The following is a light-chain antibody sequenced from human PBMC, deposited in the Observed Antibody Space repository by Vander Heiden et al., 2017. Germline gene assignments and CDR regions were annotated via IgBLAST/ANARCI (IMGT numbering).Light chain of an antibody. V-gene: IGKV3-15*01. CDR3: QQYDNWPPLT. J-gene: IGKJ4*01. CDR1: QSVRSN. CDR2: GAS. Sequence: EIALTQSPVTLSVSPGERATLSCRASQSVRSNLAWYQQRPGQAPRLLIYGASTRDTGIPARFSGSGSGIEFTLTISSLQSEDFAVYFCQQYDNWPPLTFGGGTRVEV.